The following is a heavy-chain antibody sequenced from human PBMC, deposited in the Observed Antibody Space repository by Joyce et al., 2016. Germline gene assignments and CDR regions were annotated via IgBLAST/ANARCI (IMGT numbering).Heavy chain of an antibody. Sequence: EVQLVQSGGEVKKPGESLKISCKGVGYSFTSYWLGWVRQMPGNGLELMGIINPEESDGSYGTSFQGQVTSSVDRSIKTAHLLLGSMRTSDTAIYYCARSAVRGTLSPFFDYWGQGSLVTVSS. CDR1: GYSFTSYW. CDR2: INPEESDG. D-gene: IGHD3-16*01. CDR3: ARSAVRGTLSPFFDY. V-gene: IGHV5-51*03. J-gene: IGHJ4*02.